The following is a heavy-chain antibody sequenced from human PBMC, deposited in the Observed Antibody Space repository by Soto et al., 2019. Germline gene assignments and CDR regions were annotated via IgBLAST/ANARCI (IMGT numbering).Heavy chain of an antibody. V-gene: IGHV3-64*01. CDR3: VRRVSGNYDY. CDR1: GFTFSSYD. Sequence: EVQLAESGGGMVQPGGSLRLSCVASGFTFSSYDMHWVRQAPGKGLEYVSSISSNGGTTYYGNSVKGSITISRDNSNSTLYLQMGSMRAEDMAVYYCVRRVSGNYDYWGQGTLVTVSS. J-gene: IGHJ4*02. CDR2: ISSNGGTT. D-gene: IGHD1-7*01.